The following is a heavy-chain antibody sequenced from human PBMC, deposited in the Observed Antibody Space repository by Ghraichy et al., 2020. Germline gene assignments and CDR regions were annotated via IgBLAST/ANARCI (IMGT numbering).Heavy chain of an antibody. CDR2: ISAHNGDT. CDR3: SRARRVGDVYNPPARAAFDI. J-gene: IGHJ3*02. Sequence: ASVKVSCKASGYTFTSHGISWVRQAPGRGLEWMGWISAHNGDTDYAQNFQGRVTMTTDTSTTTAYLELWSLRSDDTAEYFCSRARRVGDVYNPPARAAFDIWGQGTMVTVSS. D-gene: IGHD5-24*01. CDR1: GYTFTSHG. V-gene: IGHV1-18*04.